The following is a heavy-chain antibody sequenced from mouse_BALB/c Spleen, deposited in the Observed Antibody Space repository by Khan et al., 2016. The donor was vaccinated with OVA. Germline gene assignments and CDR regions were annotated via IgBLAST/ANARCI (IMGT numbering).Heavy chain of an antibody. CDR2: IWSDGKT. CDR1: GFSLTSYG. V-gene: IGHV2-6*02. Sequence: QMQLEESGPGLVAPSQSLSITCTVSGFSLTSYGVHWVRQPPGKGLEWLVVIWSDGKTNYNSALKSRLSISKDNSKSQVFLKMNSLQTDDTAMYXCATNKHKITTVMDYWGQGTSVTVSS. D-gene: IGHD2-4*01. J-gene: IGHJ4*01. CDR3: ATNKHKITTVMDY.